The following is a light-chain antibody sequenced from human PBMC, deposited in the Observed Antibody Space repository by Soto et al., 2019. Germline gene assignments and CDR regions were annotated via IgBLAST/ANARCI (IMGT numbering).Light chain of an antibody. CDR3: QLYDGSLFT. CDR2: GAS. Sequence: EIVLTQSPDTLSLSPGERATLSWRASQSISSSLVAWYQQKPGQPPRPLIHGASSRATGIPDRFSGRGSGTEFTLTISRLEPEDFAVYYCQLYDGSLFTFGPGTKVDIK. J-gene: IGKJ3*01. CDR1: QSISSSL. V-gene: IGKV3-20*01.